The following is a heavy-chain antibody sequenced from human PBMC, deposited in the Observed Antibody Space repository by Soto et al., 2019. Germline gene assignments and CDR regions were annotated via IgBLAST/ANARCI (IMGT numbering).Heavy chain of an antibody. V-gene: IGHV4-4*07. CDR2: IYSTGST. CDR1: SGSISDYY. J-gene: IGHJ6*02. Sequence: SETLSLTCSVSSGSISDYYWSWIRQPAGGGLEWIGRIYSTGSTNYNPSLQSRLTMSVDTSKNHLFLSLRFVTAADTAVYYCAREKDYYHSAMDVWGQGTTVTVSS. CDR3: AREKDYYHSAMDV.